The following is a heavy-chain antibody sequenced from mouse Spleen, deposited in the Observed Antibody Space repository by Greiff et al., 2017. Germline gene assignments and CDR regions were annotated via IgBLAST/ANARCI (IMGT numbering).Heavy chain of an antibody. V-gene: IGHV1-59*01. CDR3: ARGTTVVARFDY. J-gene: IGHJ2*01. CDR1: GYTFTSYW. CDR2: IDPSDSYT. D-gene: IGHD1-1*01. Sequence: VQLQQSGAELVRPGTSVKLSCKASGYTFTSYWMHWVKQRPGQGLEWIGVIDPSDSYTNYNQKFKGKATLTVDTSSSTAYMQLGSLRSEDSAVYYCARGTTVVARFDYWGQGTTLTVSS.